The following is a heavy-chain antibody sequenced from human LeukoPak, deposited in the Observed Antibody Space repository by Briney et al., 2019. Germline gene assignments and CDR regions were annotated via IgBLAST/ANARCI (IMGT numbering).Heavy chain of an antibody. Sequence: GASVKVSCKASGYTSTSYDINWVRQATGQGLEWMGWMNPNSGNTGYAQKFQGRVTMTRNTSISTAYMELSSLRSEDTAVYYCARAGRSGYWDYYYGMDVWGQGTTVTVSS. D-gene: IGHD3-22*01. CDR2: MNPNSGNT. J-gene: IGHJ6*02. CDR1: GYTSTSYD. V-gene: IGHV1-8*01. CDR3: ARAGRSGYWDYYYGMDV.